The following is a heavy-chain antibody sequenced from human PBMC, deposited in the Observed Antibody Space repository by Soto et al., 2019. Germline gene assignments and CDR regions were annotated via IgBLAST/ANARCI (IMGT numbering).Heavy chain of an antibody. J-gene: IGHJ6*02. D-gene: IGHD6-25*01. CDR3: ARDPRLGYAMDI. Sequence: LRLSCXASGFTLSSYGMHWVRLNSGKGLEWVAVIWYDGSNTRYYADSVKGRFIISRDNAKNSLYLEMNSLRDEDTSISYCARDPRLGYAMDIRGQGTTLTVSS. V-gene: IGHV3-33*01. CDR1: GFTLSSYG. CDR2: IWYDGSNTR.